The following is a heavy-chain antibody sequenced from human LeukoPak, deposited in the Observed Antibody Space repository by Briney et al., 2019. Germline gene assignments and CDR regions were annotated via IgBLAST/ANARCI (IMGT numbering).Heavy chain of an antibody. CDR1: GASVSSDY. Sequence: SETLSLTCTVSGASVSSDYWSWIRQSPGKGLEWIGYIYHSGHTMSNPSLKSRVSLSLDTSNNQFSLKLSSVTAADTAVYFCARHPFATPFDYWGPGTLVTVSS. D-gene: IGHD2-15*01. J-gene: IGHJ4*02. CDR3: ARHPFATPFDY. V-gene: IGHV4-59*08. CDR2: IYHSGHT.